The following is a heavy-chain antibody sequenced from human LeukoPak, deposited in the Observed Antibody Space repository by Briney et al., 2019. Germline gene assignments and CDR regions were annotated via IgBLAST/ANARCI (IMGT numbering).Heavy chain of an antibody. CDR3: ARGGPAVYDAFDI. CDR1: GYTFSSYG. D-gene: IGHD5-12*01. Sequence: ASVKVSCKASGYTFSSYGFTWVRQAPGQGLEWVGWISSYNGNTDYAQKLQGRVTITADKSTSTAYMELSSLGSEDTAVYYCARGGPAVYDAFDIWGQGTMVTVSS. J-gene: IGHJ3*02. V-gene: IGHV1-18*01. CDR2: ISSYNGNT.